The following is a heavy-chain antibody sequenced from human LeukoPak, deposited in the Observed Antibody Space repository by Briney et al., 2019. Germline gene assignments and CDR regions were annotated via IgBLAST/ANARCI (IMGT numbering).Heavy chain of an antibody. CDR1: RYSISSGYY. J-gene: IGHJ4*02. CDR2: IYHSGSA. Sequence: SETLSLTCSVSRYSISSGYYWAWIRQPPGKGLEWIGSIYHSGSAYYNASLKSRATISVDTSKNQFSLRLSSVTAADTAVYYCARASYSYDINGWVPFDYWGQGTLVTVSS. D-gene: IGHD3-22*01. CDR3: ARASYSYDINGWVPFDY. V-gene: IGHV4-38-2*02.